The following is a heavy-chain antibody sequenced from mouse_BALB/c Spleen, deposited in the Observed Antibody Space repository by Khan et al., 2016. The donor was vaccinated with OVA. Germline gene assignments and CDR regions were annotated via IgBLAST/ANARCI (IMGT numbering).Heavy chain of an antibody. J-gene: IGHJ4*01. CDR3: ARGIYYFGSRYMDY. D-gene: IGHD1-1*01. CDR1: GFSLTSYG. V-gene: IGHV2-6*02. CDR2: IWSDGFT. Sequence: QVQLKESGPGLVAPSQSLSITCTVSGFSLTSYGVHWVRQPPGKGLEWLVVIWSDGFTTYNSALKSRLSISKDNSKSQIFLKMNSLQTDDTAMYYCARGIYYFGSRYMDYWGQGPSVTVSS.